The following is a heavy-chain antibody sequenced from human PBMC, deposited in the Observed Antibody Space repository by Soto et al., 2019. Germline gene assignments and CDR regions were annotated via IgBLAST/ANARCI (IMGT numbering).Heavy chain of an antibody. V-gene: IGHV4-30-4*01. D-gene: IGHD6-19*01. CDR1: GGSISSGDYY. J-gene: IGHJ4*02. Sequence: PSETLSLTCTVSGGSISSGDYYWSWIRQPPGKGLEWIGYIYYSGSTYYNPSLKSRVTISVDTSKNQFSLKLSSVTAADTAVYYCARDTEQWLALDYWGQGTLVTVSS. CDR3: ARDTEQWLALDY. CDR2: IYYSGST.